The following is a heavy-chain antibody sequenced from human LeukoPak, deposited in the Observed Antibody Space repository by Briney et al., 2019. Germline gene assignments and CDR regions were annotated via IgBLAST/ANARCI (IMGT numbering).Heavy chain of an antibody. J-gene: IGHJ4*02. D-gene: IGHD6-13*01. Sequence: SGPLLVTPTQTLTLTSTFATYSPTTKGLYVSWIPQPPGITLKRLARIDWDDDKYYSTSLKTRLTISKDTSQNQVVLTMTNMEPVDTATYDCTRICSSSCDGGYWGQGTLVNVSS. CDR3: TRICSSSCDGGY. CDR1: TYSPTTKGLY. V-gene: IGHV2-70*11. CDR2: IDWDDDK.